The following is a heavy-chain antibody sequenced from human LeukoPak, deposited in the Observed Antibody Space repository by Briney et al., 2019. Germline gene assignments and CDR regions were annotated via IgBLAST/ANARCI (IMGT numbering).Heavy chain of an antibody. Sequence: LPGGSLRLSCAASGFTFSSYAMSWVRQAPGKGLEWVSAISGSGGSTYYADSVKGRFTISRDNAKTSLYLQMNSLRAEDTAVYYCARDLSGVTGYTYGRGIDYWGQGTLVTVSS. V-gene: IGHV3-23*01. CDR1: GFTFSSYA. J-gene: IGHJ4*02. CDR3: ARDLSGVTGYTYGRGIDY. D-gene: IGHD5-18*01. CDR2: ISGSGGST.